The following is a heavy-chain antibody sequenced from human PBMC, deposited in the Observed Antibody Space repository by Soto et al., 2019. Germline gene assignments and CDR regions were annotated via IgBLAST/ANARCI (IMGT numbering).Heavy chain of an antibody. Sequence: SETLSLTCTVSGGSIGSNSYYWGWIRQPPGEGLEWIGSIYYSGSTYYNPSLKSRVTISVDTSKNQFSLNLSSVTAADTAVYYCARHKAITMFWGQGTMVTVSS. V-gene: IGHV4-39*01. CDR1: GGSIGSNSYY. CDR3: ARHKAITMF. CDR2: IYYSGST. J-gene: IGHJ3*01. D-gene: IGHD3-10*02.